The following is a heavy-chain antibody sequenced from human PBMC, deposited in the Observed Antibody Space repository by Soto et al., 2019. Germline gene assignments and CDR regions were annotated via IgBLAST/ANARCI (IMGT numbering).Heavy chain of an antibody. V-gene: IGHV1-69*02. CDR2: IIPIPGIA. D-gene: IGHD6-13*01. Sequence: GASVKVSCKASGGTFSSYTISWVRQAPGQGLEWMGRIIPIPGIANYAQKFQGRVTITADKSTSTAYMELSSLRSEDTAVYYCLAIAAAGTVYYYYGMAVWGQGTTVTVSS. CDR1: GGTFSSYT. CDR3: LAIAAAGTVYYYYGMAV. J-gene: IGHJ6*02.